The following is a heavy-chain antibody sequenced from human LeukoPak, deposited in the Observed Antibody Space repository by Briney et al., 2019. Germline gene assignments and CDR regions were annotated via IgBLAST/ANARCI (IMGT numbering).Heavy chain of an antibody. CDR1: GYTFTGYY. J-gene: IGHJ5*02. Sequence: ASVKVSCKASGYTFTGYYMHWVRQAPGQGLEWMGWINPNSGGTNYAQKLQGRVTMTTDTSTSTAYMELRSLRSDDTAVYYCARDTMVRSNWFDPWGQGTLVTVSS. CDR2: INPNSGGT. V-gene: IGHV1-2*02. CDR3: ARDTMVRSNWFDP. D-gene: IGHD3-10*01.